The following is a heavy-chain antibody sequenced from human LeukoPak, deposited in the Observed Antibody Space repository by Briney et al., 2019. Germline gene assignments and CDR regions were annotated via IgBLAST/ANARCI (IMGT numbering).Heavy chain of an antibody. Sequence: ASVKVSCKTSGYIFTSHGINWVRQAPGQGLEWMGWISGHNGKTDYGQKLQDRFTMTTDTSTSTVYMELRSLGSVDTAVYFCARSAFNKYYSDYWGQGTLVTVSA. V-gene: IGHV1-18*01. CDR3: ARSAFNKYYSDY. J-gene: IGHJ4*02. CDR2: ISGHNGKT. CDR1: GYIFTSHG.